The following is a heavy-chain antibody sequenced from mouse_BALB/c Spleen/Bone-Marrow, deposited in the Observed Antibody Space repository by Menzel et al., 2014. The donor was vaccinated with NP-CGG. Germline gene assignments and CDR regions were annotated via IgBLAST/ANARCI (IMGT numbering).Heavy chain of an antibody. D-gene: IGHD2-1*01. V-gene: IGHV1-80*01. CDR3: ARRVYGNYWYFDV. J-gene: IGHJ1*01. CDR1: GYAFSSYW. CDR2: IYPGDGDT. Sequence: QVQLQQSGAELVRPGSSVKISCKASGYAFSSYWMSWEKQRPGQGLEWIGQIYPGDGDTNYNGKFKGKATLTADKSSSTAYMQLSSLTSEDSAVYFCARRVYGNYWYFDVGGAGTTVTVSS.